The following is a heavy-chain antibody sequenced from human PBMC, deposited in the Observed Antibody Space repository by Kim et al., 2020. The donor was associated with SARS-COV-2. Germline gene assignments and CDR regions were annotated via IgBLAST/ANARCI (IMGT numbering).Heavy chain of an antibody. CDR3: ARQTSSWYLGYFDP. Sequence: SPSFQGQVTISADKSISTAYLQWSSLKASDSAIYYCARQTSSWYLGYFDPWGQGTLVTVSS. D-gene: IGHD6-13*01. J-gene: IGHJ5*02. V-gene: IGHV5-51*01.